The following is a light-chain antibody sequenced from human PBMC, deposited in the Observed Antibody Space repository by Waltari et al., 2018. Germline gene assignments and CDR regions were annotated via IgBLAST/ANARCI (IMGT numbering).Light chain of an antibody. Sequence: EVVLTQSPDTLSLSPGERATLFCRASQSISNNYLAWYQQKPGQAPRLLIYGASSRATGIPDKFSASGSGTDFTLTISRLEPEDFAVYYCQLYGNSPAYGFGQGTKLEV. CDR1: QSISNNY. V-gene: IGKV3-20*01. CDR2: GAS. CDR3: QLYGNSPAYG. J-gene: IGKJ2*03.